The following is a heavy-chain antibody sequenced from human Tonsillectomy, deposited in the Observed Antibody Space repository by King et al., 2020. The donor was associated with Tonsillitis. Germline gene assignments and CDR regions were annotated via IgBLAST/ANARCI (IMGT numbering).Heavy chain of an antibody. D-gene: IGHD2-2*01. CDR2: ISSGGGST. J-gene: IGHJ4*02. CDR1: GFTFSSDA. CDR3: TRGYCSSTSCPPYFDS. Sequence: EVQLVESGGGLVQPGGSLRLSCAASGFTFSSDAMSWVRQAPGKGLEWVSSISSGGGSTYSADSVRGRFTISRDNSKNTLYLRMNSLSAEDTAVYYCTRGYCSSTSCPPYFDSWGQGTLVTVSS. V-gene: IGHV3-23*04.